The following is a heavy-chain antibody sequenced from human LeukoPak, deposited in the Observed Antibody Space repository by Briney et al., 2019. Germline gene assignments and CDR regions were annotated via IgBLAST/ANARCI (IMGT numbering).Heavy chain of an antibody. CDR1: GGSFSGYY. D-gene: IGHD6-13*01. CDR2: IYYSGST. CDR3: TIAAAGTGIDY. J-gene: IGHJ4*02. Sequence: SETLSLTCAVYGGSFSGYYWSWIRQPPGKGLEWIGYIYYSGSTNYNPSLKGRVTISVDTSKNQFSLKLSSVTAADTAVYYCTIAAAGTGIDYWGQGTLVTVSS. V-gene: IGHV4-59*01.